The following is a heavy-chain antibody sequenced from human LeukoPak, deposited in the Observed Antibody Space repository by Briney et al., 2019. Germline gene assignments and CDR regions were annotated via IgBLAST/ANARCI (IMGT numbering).Heavy chain of an antibody. CDR1: GFTSSNAW. V-gene: IGHV3-15*01. Sequence: PGGSLRLSCAASGFTSSNAWMSWVRQAPGKGLEWVGRIKSKTDGGATDYAAPVKGRFTISRDDSKNTLYLQMNSLKTEDTAVYYCTTGGNDYGDSSGDYWGQGTLVTVSS. CDR3: TTGGNDYGDSSGDY. D-gene: IGHD4-17*01. J-gene: IGHJ4*02. CDR2: IKSKTDGGAT.